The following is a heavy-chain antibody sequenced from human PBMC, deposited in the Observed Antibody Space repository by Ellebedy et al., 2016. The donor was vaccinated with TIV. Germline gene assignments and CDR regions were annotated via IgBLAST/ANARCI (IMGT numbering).Heavy chain of an antibody. V-gene: IGHV3-23*01. CDR3: AKGYCTNGVCYHDY. CDR1: GFTFSTYV. J-gene: IGHJ4*02. Sequence: GGSLRLSXAASGFTFSTYVMSWVRQAPGRGLEWISDLSGRGVTTNYADSVKGRFTISRDNSKNMLYLQMNSLRAEDTAVYYCAKGYCTNGVCYHDYWGQGTLVTVSS. CDR2: LSGRGVTT. D-gene: IGHD2-8*01.